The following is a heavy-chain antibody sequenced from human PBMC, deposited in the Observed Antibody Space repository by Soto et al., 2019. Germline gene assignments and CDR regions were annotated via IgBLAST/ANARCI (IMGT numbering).Heavy chain of an antibody. CDR2: INPNSGGT. V-gene: IGHV1-2*04. Sequence: ASGKVSCKASGYTFTGYYMHWVRQAPGQGLEWMGWINPNSGGTNYAQKFQGWVTMTRDTSISTAYMELSRLRSDDTAVYYCARERIPMVRGNWFDPWGQGTLVTVSS. J-gene: IGHJ5*02. CDR1: GYTFTGYY. CDR3: ARERIPMVRGNWFDP. D-gene: IGHD3-10*01.